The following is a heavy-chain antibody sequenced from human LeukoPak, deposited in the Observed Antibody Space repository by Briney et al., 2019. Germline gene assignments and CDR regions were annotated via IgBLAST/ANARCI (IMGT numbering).Heavy chain of an antibody. Sequence: GASVKVSCKASGYTFTGYYMHWVRQAPGQGLEWMGWVNPNSGGTNYAQKFQGRVTMTRDTSISTAYMELSRLRSDDTAVYYCARDYGDYEGSDYWGQGTLVTVSS. D-gene: IGHD4-17*01. CDR2: VNPNSGGT. CDR3: ARDYGDYEGSDY. CDR1: GYTFTGYY. J-gene: IGHJ4*02. V-gene: IGHV1-2*02.